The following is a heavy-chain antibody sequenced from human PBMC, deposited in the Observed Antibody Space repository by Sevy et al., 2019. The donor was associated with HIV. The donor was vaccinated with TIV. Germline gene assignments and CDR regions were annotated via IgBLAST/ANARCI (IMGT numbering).Heavy chain of an antibody. CDR2: IPQTYDGSKK. D-gene: IGHD3-22*01. V-gene: IGHV3-30-3*01. Sequence: GGSLRLSCAASGFTFGSYTLHWVRQAPGKGLEWVALIPQTYDGSKKYYTDSVQGRFTISRDNSKNTLYLQMDSLRPEDTAVYYCARDNSGYFFFDYWGQGILVTVSS. J-gene: IGHJ4*02. CDR1: GFTFGSYT. CDR3: ARDNSGYFFFDY.